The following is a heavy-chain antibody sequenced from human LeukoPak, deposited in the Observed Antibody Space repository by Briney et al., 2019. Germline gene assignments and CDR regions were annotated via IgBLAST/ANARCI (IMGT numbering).Heavy chain of an antibody. CDR3: ARAWGDYYGMDV. CDR2: INYSGST. CDR1: GGSISSGDYY. V-gene: IGHV4-30-4*01. D-gene: IGHD1-26*01. J-gene: IGHJ6*04. Sequence: SETLSLTCTVSGGSISSGDYYWSWIRQPPGKGLEWIGYINYSGSTYYNPSLKSRVTISVDTSKNQFSLKLSSVTAADTAVYYCARAWGDYYGMDVWGKGTTVTVSS.